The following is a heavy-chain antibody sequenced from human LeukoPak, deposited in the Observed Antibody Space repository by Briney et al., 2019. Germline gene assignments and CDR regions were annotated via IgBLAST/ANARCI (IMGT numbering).Heavy chain of an antibody. Sequence: GSLRLSCAASGFTFSDHYMSWIRQAPGKGLEFISHISRSGSYTGYADSVKGRFTIPRDNAKDSLYLQMNSLRAEDSAVYYCARDGTGWKYDYWGQGILVTVSS. CDR2: ISRSGSYT. CDR3: ARDGTGWKYDY. V-gene: IGHV3-11*05. J-gene: IGHJ4*02. CDR1: GFTFSDHY. D-gene: IGHD6-19*01.